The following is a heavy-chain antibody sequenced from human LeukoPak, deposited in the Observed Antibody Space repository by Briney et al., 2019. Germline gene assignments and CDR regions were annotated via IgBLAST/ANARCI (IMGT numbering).Heavy chain of an antibody. Sequence: GGSLRLSCAASGFALSDYYMSWSRQAPGKGLGWVSYISSSSIYTNYADSVKGRFTISRDNAKNSLYLQMNSLRAEATAVYYCARDREYYFDYWGQGTLVTVSS. CDR1: GFALSDYY. CDR3: ARDREYYFDY. V-gene: IGHV3-11*06. J-gene: IGHJ4*02. CDR2: ISSSSIYT.